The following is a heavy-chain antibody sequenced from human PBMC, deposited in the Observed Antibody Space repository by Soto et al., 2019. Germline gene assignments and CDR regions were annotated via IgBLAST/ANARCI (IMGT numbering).Heavy chain of an antibody. J-gene: IGHJ4*02. CDR1: GDSISTSRYY. Sequence: SETLSLTCTVSGDSISTSRYYWAWIRQPPGTGLEWIGTIYNDGVTYYNPSLKSRVTLSIDTSKNQFSLKLRSVTAADSTIYYCARHYCTGGPCYFDYWGQGTLVTVSS. CDR3: ARHYCTGGPCYFDY. D-gene: IGHD2-8*02. V-gene: IGHV4-39*01. CDR2: IYNDGVT.